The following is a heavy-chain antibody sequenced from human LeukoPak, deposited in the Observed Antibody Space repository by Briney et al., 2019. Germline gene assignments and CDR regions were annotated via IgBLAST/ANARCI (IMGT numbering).Heavy chain of an antibody. CDR2: IIPIFGTA. CDR1: GGTFSSSA. J-gene: IGHJ4*02. Sequence: SVKVSCKASGGTFSSSAIRWVRQAPGQGLEWMGGIIPIFGTANYAQKFKSRVTITTDESKSKAYMELSSLRSEDTAVYYCAGNDGGSYRAGFDYWGQGTLVTVSS. CDR3: AGNDGGSYRAGFDY. V-gene: IGHV1-69*05. D-gene: IGHD1-26*01.